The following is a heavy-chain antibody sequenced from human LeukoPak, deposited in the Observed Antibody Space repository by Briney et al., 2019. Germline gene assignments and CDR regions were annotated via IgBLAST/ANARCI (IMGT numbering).Heavy chain of an antibody. CDR2: ISDVGTTQ. CDR3: ARDRSKVTAYDDALDI. J-gene: IGHJ3*02. CDR1: GFTFSSYA. D-gene: IGHD2-21*02. V-gene: IGHV3-48*03. Sequence: GGSLRLSCAASGFTFSSYAMHWVRQAPGKGLEWVSYISDVGTTQHYADSVKGRFIISRDNAKNSLYLQMNSLTTEDTAVYYCARDRSKVTAYDDALDIWGQGTMVIVSS.